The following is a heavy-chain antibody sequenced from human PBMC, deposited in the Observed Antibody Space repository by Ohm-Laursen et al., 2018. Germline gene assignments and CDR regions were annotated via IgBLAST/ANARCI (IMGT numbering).Heavy chain of an antibody. J-gene: IGHJ6*02. Sequence: TLSLTCTVSGGSISSYYWSWIRQPAGKGLEWIGRIYTSGSTNYNPSLKSRVTMSVDTSKNQFPRKLSSVTAADTAVYYCASMYYYDSGGEDVWGQGTTVTVSS. CDR3: ASMYYYDSGGEDV. D-gene: IGHD3-22*01. V-gene: IGHV4-4*07. CDR2: IYTSGST. CDR1: GGSISSYY.